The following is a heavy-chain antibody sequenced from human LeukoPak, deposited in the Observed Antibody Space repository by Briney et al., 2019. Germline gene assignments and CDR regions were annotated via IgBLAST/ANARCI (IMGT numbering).Heavy chain of an antibody. D-gene: IGHD3-22*01. CDR1: GGSFSGYY. CDR2: INHSGST. V-gene: IGHV4-34*01. J-gene: IGHJ4*02. CDR3: ARGLHEGDYYDSSGYLYYFDY. Sequence: SETLSLTCAVYGGSFSGYYWSWIRQPPGKGLEWIGEINHSGSTNYNPSLKSRVTISVDTSKNQFSLKLSSVTAADTAVYYCARGLHEGDYYDSSGYLYYFDYWGQGTLVTVSS.